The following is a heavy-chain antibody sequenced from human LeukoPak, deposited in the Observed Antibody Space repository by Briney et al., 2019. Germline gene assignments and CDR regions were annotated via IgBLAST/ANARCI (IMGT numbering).Heavy chain of an antibody. CDR2: IYSGGDS. Sequence: GGSLRLSCVVSGFSISHNYMSWVRQAPGKGLEWVSLIYSGGDSYYEDSVKGRFIISKDNSKNTVYLRMNTLRAEDTAVYYCASHYCTAGSCYFDGWGQGTLVSVSS. V-gene: IGHV3-53*01. CDR3: ASHYCTAGSCYFDG. J-gene: IGHJ4*02. CDR1: GFSISHNY. D-gene: IGHD2-8*02.